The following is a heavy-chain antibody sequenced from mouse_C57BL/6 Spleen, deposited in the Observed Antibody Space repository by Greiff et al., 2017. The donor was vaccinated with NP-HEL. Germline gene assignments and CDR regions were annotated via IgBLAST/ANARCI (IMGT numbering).Heavy chain of an antibody. J-gene: IGHJ4*01. CDR2: IWSGGST. CDR1: GFSLTSYG. Sequence: QVQLKESGPGLVQPSQSLSITCTVSGFSLTSYGVHWFRQSPGKGLEWLGVIWSGGSTDYNAAFISRLSISKDNSKSQFFFKMNSLQADDTAIYYCARKDDYDRNYAMDYWGQGTSVTVSS. V-gene: IGHV2-2*01. D-gene: IGHD2-4*01. CDR3: ARKDDYDRNYAMDY.